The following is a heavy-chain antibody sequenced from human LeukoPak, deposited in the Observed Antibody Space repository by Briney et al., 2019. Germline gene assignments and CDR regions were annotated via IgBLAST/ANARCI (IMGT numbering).Heavy chain of an antibody. J-gene: IGHJ6*02. V-gene: IGHV3-23*01. CDR1: GFTSIAYA. CDR2: ISGGGVTT. CDR3: ARNQRLGGHSYYYYGMDV. D-gene: IGHD3-16*01. Sequence: GGSLRLSCVGSGFTSIAYALTWARQAPGKGLEWVSGISGGGVTTYYADSVKGRFTISRDNSKNTLYLQMNSLRADDTAIYYCARNQRLGGHSYYYYGMDVWGQGTTVTVSS.